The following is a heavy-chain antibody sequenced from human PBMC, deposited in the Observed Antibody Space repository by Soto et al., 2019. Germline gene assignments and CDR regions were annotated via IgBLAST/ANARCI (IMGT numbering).Heavy chain of an antibody. CDR1: GFTFSNYA. D-gene: IGHD2-2*01. CDR2: IWYDESNK. CDR3: ARHDIVVVPTTLWGPFDY. Sequence: GGSLRRSFAASGFTFSNYAMHWVRQAPGKGLEWVAVIWYDESNKYYPDSVKGRFTVSRDKSISTAYLQWSSLKASDTAMYYRARHDIVVVPTTLWGPFDYWGQGSLVTVSS. J-gene: IGHJ4*02. V-gene: IGHV3-33*01.